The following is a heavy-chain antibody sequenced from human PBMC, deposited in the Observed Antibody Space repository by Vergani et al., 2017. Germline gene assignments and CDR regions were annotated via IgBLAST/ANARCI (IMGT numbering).Heavy chain of an antibody. CDR3: ARHSVITIFEVVIIGQDWFDS. Sequence: EVQLVQSGAEVKKPGESLRISCKGSGYSFTSYWISWVRQMPGKGLEWMGRIDPSDSYTNYSPSFQGHVTISADKSISTAYLQWSSLKASDTAMYYCARHSVITIFEVVIIGQDWFDSWGQGTLVTVSS. CDR1: GYSFTSYW. J-gene: IGHJ5*01. V-gene: IGHV5-10-1*03. CDR2: IDPSDSYT. D-gene: IGHD3-3*01.